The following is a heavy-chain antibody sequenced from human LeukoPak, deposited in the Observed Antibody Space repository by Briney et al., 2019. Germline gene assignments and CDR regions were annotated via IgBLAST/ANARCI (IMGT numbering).Heavy chain of an antibody. D-gene: IGHD3-22*01. CDR3: AKGEYYYDSSGYDRVDY. CDR2: ISYDGSNK. Sequence: PGGSLRLSCAASGFTFSSYAMSWVRQAPGKGLEWVAVISYDGSNKYYADSVKGRFTISRDNSKNTLYLQMSSLRAEDTAVYYCAKGEYYYDSSGYDRVDYWGQGTLVTVSS. CDR1: GFTFSSYA. J-gene: IGHJ4*02. V-gene: IGHV3-30*18.